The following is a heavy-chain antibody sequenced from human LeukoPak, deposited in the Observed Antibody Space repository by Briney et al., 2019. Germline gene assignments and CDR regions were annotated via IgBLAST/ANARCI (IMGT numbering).Heavy chain of an antibody. CDR1: GGSITSSG. V-gene: IGHV3-23*01. CDR3: TKDGLRGYDYDY. CDR2: ILNSGHTT. J-gene: IGHJ4*02. Sequence: ETLSLTCTVSGGSITSSGVYWGWVRQPPGKGLEWVSNILNSGHTTNYADSVKGRFTVSRDNSKNTLYLQMDNLRGDDTAVYYCTKDGLRGYDYDYWGQGTLVTVSS. D-gene: IGHD5-12*01.